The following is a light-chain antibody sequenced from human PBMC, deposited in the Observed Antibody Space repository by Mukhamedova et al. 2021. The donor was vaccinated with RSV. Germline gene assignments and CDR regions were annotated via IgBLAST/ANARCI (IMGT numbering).Light chain of an antibody. CDR3: HQYDSSPET. Sequence: AWYQQKPGQAPRLLFYGASSRATGIPDRFSGSGSGTDFTLTISRLEPEDFAVYYCHQYDSSPETFGQGTKEEIK. CDR2: GAS. V-gene: IGKV3-20*01. J-gene: IGKJ1*01.